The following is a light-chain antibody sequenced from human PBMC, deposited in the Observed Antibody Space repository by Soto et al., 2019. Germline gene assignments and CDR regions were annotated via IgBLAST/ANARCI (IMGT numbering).Light chain of an antibody. Sequence: DIHLTQSPSTLSASVGDRVTMTSRASQSISSWLAWYQQKPGKAPKLLIYKASTLESGVPSRFSGSGSGTEFTLTISSLQPDDFATYYCQHWVDYMWTFGQGTKVEIK. CDR1: QSISSW. V-gene: IGKV1-5*03. CDR3: QHWVDYMWT. CDR2: KAS. J-gene: IGKJ1*01.